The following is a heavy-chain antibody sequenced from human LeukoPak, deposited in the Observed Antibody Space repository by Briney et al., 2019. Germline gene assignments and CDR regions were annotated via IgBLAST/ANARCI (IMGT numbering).Heavy chain of an antibody. Sequence: SETLSLTCAVYGGSFSGYYWSWIRQPPGKGLEWIGEINHSGSTNYNPSLKSRVTISVDTSKNQFSLKLSSVTAADTAVYYCARVFYARSPYDYGDYYFDYWGQETLVTVSS. CDR3: ARVFYARSPYDYGDYYFDY. CDR2: INHSGST. V-gene: IGHV4-34*01. CDR1: GGSFSGYY. J-gene: IGHJ4*02. D-gene: IGHD4-17*01.